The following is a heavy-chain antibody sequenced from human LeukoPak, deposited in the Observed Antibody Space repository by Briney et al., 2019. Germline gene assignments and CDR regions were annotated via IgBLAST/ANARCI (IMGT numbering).Heavy chain of an antibody. V-gene: IGHV4-30-4*08. CDR3: ARGGTRITIVGVVINDFDY. CDR2: IYHSGNT. D-gene: IGHD3-3*01. J-gene: IGHJ4*02. CDR1: GDSISSGDYY. Sequence: SQTLSLTCTVSGDSISSGDYYWSWTRQPPGKGLEWIGYIYHSGNTYYNPSLKSRLTISVDTPRNQFSLKLRSVTAADTAVYYCARGGTRITIVGVVINDFDYWGQGTLVTVSS.